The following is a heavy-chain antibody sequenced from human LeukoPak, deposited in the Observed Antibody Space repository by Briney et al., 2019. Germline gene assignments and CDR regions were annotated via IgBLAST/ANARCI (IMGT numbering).Heavy chain of an antibody. J-gene: IGHJ4*02. V-gene: IGHV1-2*02. CDR3: ARAEIKGFRWKYYFDY. Sequence: ASVKVSCKASGYTFTGYYMHWVRQAPGQGLEWMGWINPNSGGTNYAQKFQGRVTMTRDTSISTAYMELSRLRSDDTAVYYCARAEIKGFRWKYYFDYWGQGTLVTVSS. D-gene: IGHD1-1*01. CDR2: INPNSGGT. CDR1: GYTFTGYY.